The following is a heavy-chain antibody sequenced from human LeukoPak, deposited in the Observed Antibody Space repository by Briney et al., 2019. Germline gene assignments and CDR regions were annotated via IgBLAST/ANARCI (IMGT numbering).Heavy chain of an antibody. D-gene: IGHD3-22*01. CDR2: TYCGCKWYN. CDR1: GDSVSSNSAA. J-gene: IGHJ4*02. CDR3: ARHRYYYDSSGYVYYFDY. Sequence: SQTLSLTCAISGDSVSSNSAAWNWIRQSPWRGLEWLGRTYCGCKWYNDYAVSVKSRITINPDTSKNQFSLQLNSVTPEDTAVYYCARHRYYYDSSGYVYYFDYWGQGTLVTVSS. V-gene: IGHV6-1*01.